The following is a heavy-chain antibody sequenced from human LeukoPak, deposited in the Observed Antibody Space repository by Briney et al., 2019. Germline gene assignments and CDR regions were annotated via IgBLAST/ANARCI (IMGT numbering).Heavy chain of an antibody. V-gene: IGHV3-11*06. CDR2: INSGSTYT. D-gene: IGHD6-13*01. CDR3: ARTTSIAAAGTGFYFDY. Sequence: GGSLRLSCAASGFTFSDYYMSWIRQAPGKGLEWISYINSGSTYTNYADSVKGRFTISRDNAKKSLYLQMNSLRVEDTAVYYCARTTSIAAAGTGFYFDYWGQGTLVTVSS. J-gene: IGHJ4*02. CDR1: GFTFSDYY.